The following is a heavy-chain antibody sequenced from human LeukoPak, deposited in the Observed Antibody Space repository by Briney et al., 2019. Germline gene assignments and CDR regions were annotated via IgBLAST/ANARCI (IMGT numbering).Heavy chain of an antibody. D-gene: IGHD2-2*01. CDR2: TYYRSTWYN. J-gene: IGHJ5*02. CDR1: GDSVSNNSVT. CDR3: ARRLTQYDCFDP. V-gene: IGHV6-1*01. Sequence: SQTLSLTCAISGDSVSNNSVTWNWIRQSPSRGLEWLGRTYYRSTWYNDYAVSVRGRITVNPDTSKNQFSLHLNSVTPEDTAVYYCARRLTQYDCFDPWGQGILVTVSS.